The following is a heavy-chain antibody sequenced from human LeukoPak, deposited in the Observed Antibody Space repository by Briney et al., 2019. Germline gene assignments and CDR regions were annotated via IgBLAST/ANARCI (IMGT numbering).Heavy chain of an antibody. Sequence: SQTLSLTCAISGDSVSSNSAAWNWIRRSPSRGLEWLGRTYYRSKWYNDYAVSVQGRIAINPDTSKNQFSLQLNSVTPEDTAVYYCARAKGRSPLFDYWGRGTLVTVSS. D-gene: IGHD6-13*01. V-gene: IGHV6-1*01. CDR1: GDSVSSNSAA. CDR3: ARAKGRSPLFDY. CDR2: TYYRSKWYN. J-gene: IGHJ4*02.